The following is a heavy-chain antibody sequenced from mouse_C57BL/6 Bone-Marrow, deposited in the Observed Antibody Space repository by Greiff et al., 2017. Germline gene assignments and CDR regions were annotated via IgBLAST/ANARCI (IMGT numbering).Heavy chain of an antibody. J-gene: IGHJ2*01. V-gene: IGHV1-5*01. CDR3: TRPFITTVVAPWGY. CDR1: GYTFTSYW. CDR2: IYPGNSDT. D-gene: IGHD1-1*01. Sequence: EVQLQQSGAELVRPGASVKMSCKTSGYTFTSYWMHWVKQRPGQGLEWIGAIYPGNSDTSYNQKFKGKAKLTAVTSASTAYMELSSLTNEDSAVYYCTRPFITTVVAPWGYWGQGTTLTVSS.